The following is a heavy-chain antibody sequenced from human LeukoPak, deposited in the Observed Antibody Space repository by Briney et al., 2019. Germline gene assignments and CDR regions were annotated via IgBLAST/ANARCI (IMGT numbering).Heavy chain of an antibody. Sequence: ASVRVSCKASGYTFTGYYMHWVRQAPGQGLEWMGWINPNSGGTNYAQKFQGRVTMTRDTSISTAYMELSRLRSDDTAVYYCARGSDDYGDYYFDYWGQGTLVTVSS. D-gene: IGHD4-17*01. CDR1: GYTFTGYY. J-gene: IGHJ4*02. V-gene: IGHV1-2*02. CDR3: ARGSDDYGDYYFDY. CDR2: INPNSGGT.